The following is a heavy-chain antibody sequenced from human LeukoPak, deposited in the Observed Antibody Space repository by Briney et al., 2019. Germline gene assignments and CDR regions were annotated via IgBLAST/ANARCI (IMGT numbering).Heavy chain of an antibody. J-gene: IGHJ4*02. CDR3: ARAPEGGGILTGYSS. Sequence: WETLSLTCAVYGGSFSGYYWSWIRQPPGKGLEWIGEINHSGSTNYNPSLKSRVTISVDTSKNQFSLKLSSVTAADTAVYYCARAPEGGGILTGYSSWGQGTLVTVSS. CDR2: INHSGST. V-gene: IGHV4-34*01. D-gene: IGHD3-9*01. CDR1: GGSFSGYY.